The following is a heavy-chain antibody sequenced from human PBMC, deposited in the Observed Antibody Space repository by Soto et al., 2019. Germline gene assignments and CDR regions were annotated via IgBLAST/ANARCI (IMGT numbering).Heavy chain of an antibody. CDR2: IIPIFGTA. CDR1: GGLSGDP. J-gene: IGHJ6*02. Sequence: GGLSGDPISWGRQAPRQRIEWMGGIIPIFGTANYAQKFQGRVTITADESTSTAYMELSSLRSEDTAVYYCARVLGVVPAADAYYYYGMDVWGQGTTVTVSS. CDR3: ARVLGVVPAADAYYYYGMDV. V-gene: IGHV1-69*01. D-gene: IGHD2-2*01.